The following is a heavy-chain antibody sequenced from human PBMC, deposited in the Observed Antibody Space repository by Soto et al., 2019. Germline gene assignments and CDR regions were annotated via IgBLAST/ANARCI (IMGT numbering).Heavy chain of an antibody. Sequence: QVQVVQSGVEVRRPGSSLKVSCKASGDTFKNCVISWVRQAPGQGLEWMGGIIPLFGTTDFAQRFQGRLTITTDESTTTAYMELSRLRSEDTATYYCAAELGFGKLSVVWGQGNTVIVSS. CDR3: AAELGFGKLSVV. CDR2: IIPLFGTT. J-gene: IGHJ6*02. D-gene: IGHD3-10*01. CDR1: GDTFKNCV. V-gene: IGHV1-69*01.